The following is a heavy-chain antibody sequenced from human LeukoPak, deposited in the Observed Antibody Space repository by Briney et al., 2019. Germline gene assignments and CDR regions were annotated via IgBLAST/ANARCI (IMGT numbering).Heavy chain of an antibody. CDR1: GGSFSSYY. CDR3: ARYLPYYDSSGYYSYYFDY. Sequence: SETLSLTCAVYGGSFSSYYWSWIRQPPGKGLEWIGYIYYSGSTSYNPSLKSRVTISVDTSKNQFSLKLSSVTAADTAVYYCARYLPYYDSSGYYSYYFDYWGQGTLVTVSS. J-gene: IGHJ4*02. CDR2: IYYSGST. V-gene: IGHV4-59*01. D-gene: IGHD3-22*01.